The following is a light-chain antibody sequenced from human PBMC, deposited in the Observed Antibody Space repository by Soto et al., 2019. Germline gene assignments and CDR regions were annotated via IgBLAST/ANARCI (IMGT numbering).Light chain of an antibody. CDR1: SNDIGSYDY. CDR2: GVH. CDR3: AFSANRVYL. V-gene: IGLV2-14*01. J-gene: IGLJ1*01. Sequence: QSALTQPISVSGSPGQSITISCTGNSNDIGSYDYVCWYQQHPGKAPRLLIHGVHNRSPGISGRFSASKSGLTASLTISGLQAEDEADYCTAFSANRVYLFGPGTKVTVL.